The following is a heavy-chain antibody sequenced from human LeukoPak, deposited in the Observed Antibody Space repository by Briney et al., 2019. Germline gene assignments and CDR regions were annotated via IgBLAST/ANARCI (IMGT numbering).Heavy chain of an antibody. CDR3: ARVNIGSGYSLDY. J-gene: IGHJ4*02. Sequence: GGSLRLSCAVSGLIFRDNAMNWVRQAPGKGLEWVSSIFVSSSHTYYADSVKGRFTISRDNAKNSLYLQMNSLRVEDTAVYYCARVNIGSGYSLDYWGQGTLVTVSS. V-gene: IGHV3-21*03. CDR1: GLIFRDNA. CDR2: IFVSSSHT. D-gene: IGHD2/OR15-2a*01.